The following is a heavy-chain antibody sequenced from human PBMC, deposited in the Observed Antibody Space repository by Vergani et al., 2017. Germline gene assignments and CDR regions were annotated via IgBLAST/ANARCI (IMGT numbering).Heavy chain of an antibody. J-gene: IGHJ4*02. CDR1: GFTFSSYA. CDR2: ISGSGGST. CDR3: ATGTTGYSGSYYY. Sequence: EVQLVESGGGLVQPGGSLRLSCAASGFTFSSYAMSWVRQAPGKGLEWVSAISGSGGSTYYADSVKGRFTISRDNAKNSLYLQMNSLRAEDTAVYYCATGTTGYSGSYYYWGQGTLVTVSS. V-gene: IGHV3-23*04. D-gene: IGHD1-26*01.